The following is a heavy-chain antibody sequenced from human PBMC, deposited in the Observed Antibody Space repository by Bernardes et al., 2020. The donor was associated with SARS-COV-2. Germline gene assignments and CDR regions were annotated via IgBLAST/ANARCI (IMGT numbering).Heavy chain of an antibody. J-gene: IGHJ4*02. D-gene: IGHD2-15*01. V-gene: IGHV3-23*01. CDR2: ISGSGDST. CDR3: AKDSDVYCNGGGCYSDY. CDR1: GFTFSNYA. Sequence: GGSLRLSCAASGFTFSNYAMSWVRQAPGKGLEWVSGISGSGDSTYYADSVKGRFTISRDKSKNTLHLQMNSLRADDTAVYYCAKDSDVYCNGGGCYSDYWGQGTLVTVSS.